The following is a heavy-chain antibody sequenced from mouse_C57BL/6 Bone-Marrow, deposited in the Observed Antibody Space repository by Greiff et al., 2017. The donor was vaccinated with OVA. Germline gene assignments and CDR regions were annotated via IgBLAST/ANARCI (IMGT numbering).Heavy chain of an antibody. J-gene: IGHJ3*01. CDR3: ARDYDGYWGFAY. CDR1: GFNIKDYY. Sequence: VQLQQSGAELVRPGASVKLSCTASGFNIKDYYMHWVKQRPEQGLEWIGRIDPEDGDTEYAPKFQGKATITADTSSNTAYLQLSSLTSEDTAVYYCARDYDGYWGFAYWGQGTLVTVSA. D-gene: IGHD2-3*01. CDR2: IDPEDGDT. V-gene: IGHV14-1*01.